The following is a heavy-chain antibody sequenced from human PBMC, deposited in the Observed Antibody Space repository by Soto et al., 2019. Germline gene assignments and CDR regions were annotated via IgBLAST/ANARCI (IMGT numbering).Heavy chain of an antibody. J-gene: IGHJ5*02. CDR2: IYYSGST. V-gene: IGHV4-61*01. D-gene: IGHD4-17*01. Sequence: VQLQESGPGLVKPSETLSLTCTVSGGSVSSGSYYWSWIRQPPGQGLVWIGYIYYSGSTNYNPPLKSRVYISVDTSKNQFSLKLSSVTAADTAVYYCARDHYGGNSVWFEPWGQGTLVTFSS. CDR3: ARDHYGGNSVWFEP. CDR1: GGSVSSGSYY.